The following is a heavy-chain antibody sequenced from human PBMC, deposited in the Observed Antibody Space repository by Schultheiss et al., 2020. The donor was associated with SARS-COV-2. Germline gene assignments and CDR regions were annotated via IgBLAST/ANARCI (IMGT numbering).Heavy chain of an antibody. CDR3: ARDEGTWIQLWLNY. D-gene: IGHD5-18*01. CDR2: VSWNGSRT. J-gene: IGHJ4*02. CDR1: GFTFSNSD. Sequence: GGSLRLSCAASGFTFSNSDMNWVRQAPGKGLEWVSGVSWNGSRTHYADSVKGRFTISRDNAKNSLYLQMNSLRAEDTAVYYCARDEGTWIQLWLNYWGQGTLVTVSS. V-gene: IGHV3-19*01.